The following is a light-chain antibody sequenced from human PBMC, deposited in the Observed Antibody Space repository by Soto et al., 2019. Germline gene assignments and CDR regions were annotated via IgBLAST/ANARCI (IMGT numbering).Light chain of an antibody. CDR2: DAS. J-gene: IGKJ4*01. CDR1: QDIITN. V-gene: IGKV1-33*01. CDR3: QQFDRLPLT. Sequence: DIQMTQSPSSLSASVGDRVTITCQASQDIITNINWIQLKPGKAPKLLVYDASNLATGVPSRFSGRGSATTFTFTIASLQPEDIATYSCQQFDRLPLTFGGGTKVGIK.